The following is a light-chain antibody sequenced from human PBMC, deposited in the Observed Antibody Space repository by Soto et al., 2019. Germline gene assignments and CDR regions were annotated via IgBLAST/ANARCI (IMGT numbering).Light chain of an antibody. V-gene: IGKV1-5*03. CDR1: QSISSW. Sequence: DSIMTHSPSTQSASFGDRVSIIRGASQSISSWLAWYQQKPGKASKLLISKASNLDSGVPSRFSGSGSGTEFNLTISSLQPEDFATYYCQQYNSLIWTFGRGSKVDI. CDR3: QQYNSLIWT. CDR2: KAS. J-gene: IGKJ1*01.